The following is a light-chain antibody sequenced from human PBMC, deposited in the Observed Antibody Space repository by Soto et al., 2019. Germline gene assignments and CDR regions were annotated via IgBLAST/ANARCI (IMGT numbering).Light chain of an antibody. CDR1: QSINSW. CDR3: QQYNDSPWT. Sequence: DIQMTQSPSTLSASVGDRVTITCRASQSINSWLAWYQQKPGKAPKLLIYKTSSLESGVPSRFSGSGSGTEFTLTISSLQPDDFATYYCQQYNDSPWTFGQGTKVAIK. CDR2: KTS. V-gene: IGKV1-5*03. J-gene: IGKJ1*01.